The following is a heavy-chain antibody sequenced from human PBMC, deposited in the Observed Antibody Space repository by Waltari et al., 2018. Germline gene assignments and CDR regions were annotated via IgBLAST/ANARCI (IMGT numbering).Heavy chain of an antibody. D-gene: IGHD3-10*01. CDR3: AKCYGSGNAYKHFDY. J-gene: IGHJ4*02. V-gene: IGHV3-21*01. CDR2: ISSRSTSI. Sequence: EVQLVESGGGLVKPGGSLRLSCAASGFTISNYSMNWVRQTPGQGLEWVSSISSRSTSIYYADSVRGRFTTSRDNTKNSGYLQMNSLRVEDTAVYYCAKCYGSGNAYKHFDYWGQGTLVTVSS. CDR1: GFTISNYS.